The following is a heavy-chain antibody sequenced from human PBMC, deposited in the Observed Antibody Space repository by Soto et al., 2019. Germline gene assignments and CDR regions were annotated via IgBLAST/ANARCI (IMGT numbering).Heavy chain of an antibody. Sequence: SETLSLTCTVSGGSISSSSYYWGWIRQPPGKGLEWIGSIYYSGSTYYNPSLKSRVTISVDTSKNQFSLKLSSVTAADTAVYYCARTFSWGFGYWGQGTLVTVSS. V-gene: IGHV4-39*07. J-gene: IGHJ4*02. CDR2: IYYSGST. CDR1: GGSISSSSYY. D-gene: IGHD7-27*01. CDR3: ARTFSWGFGY.